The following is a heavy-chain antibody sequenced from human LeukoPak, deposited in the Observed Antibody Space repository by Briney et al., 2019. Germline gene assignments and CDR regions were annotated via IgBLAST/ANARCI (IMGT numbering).Heavy chain of an antibody. D-gene: IGHD5-12*01. Sequence: GESLKISCKGSGYSFTSYWISWVRQMPGKGLEWMGRIDPSDSYTNYSPSFQGHVTISADKSISTAYLQWSSLKAPDTAMYYCARRRSGYDYAFDIWGQGTMVTVSS. CDR1: GYSFTSYW. V-gene: IGHV5-10-1*01. J-gene: IGHJ3*02. CDR2: IDPSDSYT. CDR3: ARRRSGYDYAFDI.